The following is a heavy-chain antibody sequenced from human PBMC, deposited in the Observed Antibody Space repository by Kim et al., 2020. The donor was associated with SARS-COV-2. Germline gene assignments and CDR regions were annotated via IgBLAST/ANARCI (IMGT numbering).Heavy chain of an antibody. CDR2: ISSSSSYI. Sequence: GGSLRLSCAASGFTFSSYSMNWVRQAPGKGLEWVSSISSSSSYIYYADSVKGRFTISRDNAKNSLYLQMNSLRAEDTAVYYCARDRWDYYDSSGYQYYYGMDVWGQGTTVTVSS. D-gene: IGHD3-22*01. CDR1: GFTFSSYS. V-gene: IGHV3-21*04. J-gene: IGHJ6*02. CDR3: ARDRWDYYDSSGYQYYYGMDV.